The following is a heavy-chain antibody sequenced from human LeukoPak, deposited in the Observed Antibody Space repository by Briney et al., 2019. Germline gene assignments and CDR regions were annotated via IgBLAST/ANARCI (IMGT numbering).Heavy chain of an antibody. CDR3: ARDSRYDFSLDY. V-gene: IGHV3-30*04. Sequence: PGGSLRLSCAASGFTFSSYAMHLVRQAPGKGLEWGAVISYDGSNKYYADSVKVRFTISRDNSKNTLYLQMNSLRAEDVAVYYCARDSRYDFSLDYWGQGTMVTVSS. D-gene: IGHD5-12*01. J-gene: IGHJ4*02. CDR1: GFTFSSYA. CDR2: ISYDGSNK.